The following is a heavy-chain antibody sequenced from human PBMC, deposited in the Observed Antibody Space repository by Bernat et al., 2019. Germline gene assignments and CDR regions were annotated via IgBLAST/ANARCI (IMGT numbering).Heavy chain of an antibody. J-gene: IGHJ5*02. D-gene: IGHD2-2*01. Sequence: QVQLQQWGAGLLKPSETLSLTCAVYGGSFSGYYWSWIRQPPGKGLEWIGEINHSGSTNYNPSLKSRVTISVDTSKNQFSLKLSSVTAADTAVYYCARGSPSRIPDWFDPWGQGTLVTVSS. CDR1: GGSFSGYY. V-gene: IGHV4-34*01. CDR3: ARGSPSRIPDWFDP. CDR2: INHSGST.